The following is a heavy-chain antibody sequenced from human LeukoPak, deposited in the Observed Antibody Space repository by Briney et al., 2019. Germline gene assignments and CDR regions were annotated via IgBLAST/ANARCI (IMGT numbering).Heavy chain of an antibody. V-gene: IGHV3-7*03. CDR2: IKQDGSEK. D-gene: IGHD3-9*01. Sequence: GGSLRLSCAASGFTFSSYSMNWVRRAPGKGLEWVANIKQDGSEKNYVDSVKGRFTISRDNAKNSLYLQMNNLRVEDTAMYYCAGGTGFIIKDWGQGTLVTVSS. J-gene: IGHJ4*02. CDR3: AGGTGFIIKD. CDR1: GFTFSSYS.